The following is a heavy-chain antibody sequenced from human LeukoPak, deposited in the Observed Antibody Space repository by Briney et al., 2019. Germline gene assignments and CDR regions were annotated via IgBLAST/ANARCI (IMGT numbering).Heavy chain of an antibody. CDR3: ARMYYYDSSGEGY. Sequence: PGGSLRLSCAASGFTFSSYWMSWVRQAPGKGLEWAANIKQDGSEKYYVDSVKGRFTISRDNAKNSLYLQMNSLRAEDTAVYYYARMYYYDSSGEGYWGQGTLVTVSS. CDR2: IKQDGSEK. V-gene: IGHV3-7*01. D-gene: IGHD3-22*01. J-gene: IGHJ4*02. CDR1: GFTFSSYW.